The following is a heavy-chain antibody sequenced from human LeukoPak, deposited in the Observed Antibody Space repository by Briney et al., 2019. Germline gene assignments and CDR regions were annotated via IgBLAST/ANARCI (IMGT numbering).Heavy chain of an antibody. V-gene: IGHV1-2*02. CDR3: AREPLWQLGVFDY. CDR1: GYTFTGYY. CDR2: INPNSGST. D-gene: IGHD5-18*01. J-gene: IGHJ4*02. Sequence: GSSVKVSCKASGYTFTGYYMHWVRQAPGQGLEWMGWINPNSGSTNYAQKFQGRVTMTRDTSISTAYMELSRLRSDATAVYYCAREPLWQLGVFDYWGQGTLVTVSS.